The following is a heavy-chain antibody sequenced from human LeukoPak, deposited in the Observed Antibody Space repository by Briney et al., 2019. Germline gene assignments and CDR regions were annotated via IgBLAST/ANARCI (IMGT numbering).Heavy chain of an antibody. D-gene: IGHD1-26*01. CDR3: ASGGRIVGATTPNY. CDR1: GYTFTGYY. V-gene: IGHV1-2*06. CDR2: INPNSGGT. Sequence: VASVTVSCTASGYTFTGYYMHWVRQAPGQGLEWMGRINPNSGGTNYAQKFQGRVTMTRDTSISTAYMELSRLRSDDTAVYYCASGGRIVGATTPNYWGQGTLVTVSS. J-gene: IGHJ4*02.